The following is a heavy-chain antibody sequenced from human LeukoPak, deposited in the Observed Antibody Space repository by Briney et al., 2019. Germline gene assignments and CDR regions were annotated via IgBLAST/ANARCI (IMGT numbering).Heavy chain of an antibody. CDR1: GGSISSSSYY. D-gene: IGHD2-2*01. Sequence: PSETLSLTCTVSGGSISSSSYYWGWIRQPPGKGLEWIGSIYYSGSTYYSPSLKSRVTISVDTSKNQFSLKLSSVTAADTAVYYCVRHGEVEGYCSSTSCPVDAFDIWGQGTMVTVSS. V-gene: IGHV4-39*01. J-gene: IGHJ3*02. CDR2: IYYSGST. CDR3: VRHGEVEGYCSSTSCPVDAFDI.